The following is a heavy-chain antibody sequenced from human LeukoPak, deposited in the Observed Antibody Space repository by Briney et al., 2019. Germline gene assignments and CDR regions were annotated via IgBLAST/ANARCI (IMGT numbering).Heavy chain of an antibody. D-gene: IGHD3-22*01. J-gene: IGHJ4*02. Sequence: ASVKVSCKASGGTFSSYAISWVRQAPGQGLEWMGGIIPIFGTANYAQKFQGRITVTTDTSTSTAYMELRSLRSDDTAVYYCARDSDSTGNYLDYFDYWGQGTLVTVSS. CDR2: IIPIFGTA. CDR3: ARDSDSTGNYLDYFDY. CDR1: GGTFSSYA. V-gene: IGHV1-69*05.